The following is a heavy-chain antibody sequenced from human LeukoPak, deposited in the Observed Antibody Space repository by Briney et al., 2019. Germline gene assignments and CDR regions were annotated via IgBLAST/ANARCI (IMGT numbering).Heavy chain of an antibody. J-gene: IGHJ4*02. CDR1: GYTFTSYY. CDR3: AREASSPNYYDSSGHFDY. Sequence: ASVKVSCKASGYTFTSYYMHWARQAPGQGLEWMGIINPSGGSTSYAQKFQGRVTMTRDTSTSTVYMELSSLRSEDTAVYYCAREASSPNYYDSSGHFDYWGQGTLVTVSS. V-gene: IGHV1-46*01. D-gene: IGHD3-22*01. CDR2: INPSGGST.